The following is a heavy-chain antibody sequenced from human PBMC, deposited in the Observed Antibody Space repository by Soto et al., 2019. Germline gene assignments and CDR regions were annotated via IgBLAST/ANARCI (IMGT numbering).Heavy chain of an antibody. D-gene: IGHD2-8*01. CDR3: ARVSVSCTYSDY. Sequence: PLETLSLTCADSDGSIRSSNWWTWVRQPPGKGLEWIGEIYHIGSTNYNTSLKSRVTISVDKSKNQFSLNLSSVTAADTAVYYCARVSVSCTYSDYWGQGILVTVSS. CDR1: DGSIRSSNW. J-gene: IGHJ4*02. V-gene: IGHV4-4*02. CDR2: IYHIGST.